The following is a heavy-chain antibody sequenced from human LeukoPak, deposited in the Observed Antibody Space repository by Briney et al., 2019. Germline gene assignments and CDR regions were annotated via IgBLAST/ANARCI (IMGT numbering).Heavy chain of an antibody. V-gene: IGHV4-34*01. D-gene: IGHD2-2*01. CDR2: INHMGST. Sequence: SETLSLTCVVYGGSFSVYYWSWIRQPPGKGLEWIGEINHMGSTNYNPYRDSRVTISVDTSKNLFSLKPSTVTAADTAVYYCARGYWSNSSCLEDYYYYGMDVWGQGTMVTVSS. J-gene: IGHJ6*02. CDR3: ARGYWSNSSCLEDYYYYGMDV. CDR1: GGSFSVYY.